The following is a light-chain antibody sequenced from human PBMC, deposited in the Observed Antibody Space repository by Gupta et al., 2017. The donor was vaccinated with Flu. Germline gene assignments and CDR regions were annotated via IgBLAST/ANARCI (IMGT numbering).Light chain of an antibody. CDR2: DDD. CDR1: NIGDKS. Sequence: SYVLTQPPSVSVAPGQTARLACEGNNIGDKSVHLYKQRPGQAPVVVVYDDDDRPSGIPARFSGANFGNTATLTISGVEAGDEADYFCQVWDSSSDHVFGGGTKLTVL. V-gene: IGLV3-21*02. J-gene: IGLJ2*01. CDR3: QVWDSSSDHV.